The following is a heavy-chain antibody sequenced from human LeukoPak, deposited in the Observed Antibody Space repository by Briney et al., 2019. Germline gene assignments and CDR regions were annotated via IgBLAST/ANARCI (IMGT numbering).Heavy chain of an antibody. CDR1: GYTFTSYD. V-gene: IGHV1-2*02. CDR3: AREETETAFDY. CDR2: INPNSGGT. J-gene: IGHJ4*02. Sequence: ASVKVSCKASGYTFTSYDINWVRQATGQGLEWMGWINPNSGGTNYAQKFQGRVTMTRDTSISTAYMELSRLISDDTAVYYCAREETETAFDYWGQGTLVTVSS. D-gene: IGHD1-7*01.